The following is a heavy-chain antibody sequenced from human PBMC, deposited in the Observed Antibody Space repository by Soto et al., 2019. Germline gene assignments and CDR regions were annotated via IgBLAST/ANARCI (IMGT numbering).Heavy chain of an antibody. CDR3: ARNVDTAMVSGDFDY. J-gene: IGHJ4*02. Sequence: ASVKVSCKASGYTFTSYYMHWVRQAPGQGLEWMGIINPSGGSTSYAQKFQGRVTMTRDTSTSTVYMELSSLRSEDTAVYYCARNVDTAMVSGDFDYWGQGTLVTVSS. CDR1: GYTFTSYY. CDR2: INPSGGST. V-gene: IGHV1-46*01. D-gene: IGHD5-18*01.